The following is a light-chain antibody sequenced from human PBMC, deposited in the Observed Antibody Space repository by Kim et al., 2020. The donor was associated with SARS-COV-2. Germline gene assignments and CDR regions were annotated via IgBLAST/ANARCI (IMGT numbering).Light chain of an antibody. CDR2: GIN. CDR3: VLYMGSGISV. CDR1: SGSVSHSSY. J-gene: IGLJ3*02. Sequence: GATVHRTSGLGSGSVSHSSYPSWYQQTPGQAPRTLISGINPRSSGVPDRFSGSILGKKAALTITGAQADDESDYYCVLYMGSGISVFGGGTQMTVL. V-gene: IGLV8-61*01.